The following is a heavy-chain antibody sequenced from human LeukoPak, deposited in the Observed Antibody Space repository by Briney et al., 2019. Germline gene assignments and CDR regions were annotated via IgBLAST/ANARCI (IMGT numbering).Heavy chain of an antibody. Sequence: GGSLRLSCAASGFTFSSYSMNWVRQAPGKGLEWVSYISSSGSTIYYADSVKGRFTISRDNAKNSLYLQMNSLRAEDTAVYYCAREGNYYDSSGYRSTHFDYWGQGTLVTVSS. CDR3: AREGNYYDSSGYRSTHFDY. CDR2: ISSSGSTI. V-gene: IGHV3-48*04. D-gene: IGHD3-22*01. J-gene: IGHJ4*02. CDR1: GFTFSSYS.